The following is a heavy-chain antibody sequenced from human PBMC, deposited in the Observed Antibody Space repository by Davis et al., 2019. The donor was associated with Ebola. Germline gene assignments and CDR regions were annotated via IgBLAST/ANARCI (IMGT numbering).Heavy chain of an antibody. Sequence: SETLSLTCTVSGYSISSGYYWGWIRQPPGKGLEWIGSIYHSGSTYYNPSLKSRATISVDTSKNQFSLKLSSVTAADTAVYYCASRGMDPQNWFDPWGQGTLVTVSS. J-gene: IGHJ5*02. CDR3: ASRGMDPQNWFDP. CDR2: IYHSGST. CDR1: GYSISSGYY. V-gene: IGHV4-38-2*02. D-gene: IGHD3-10*01.